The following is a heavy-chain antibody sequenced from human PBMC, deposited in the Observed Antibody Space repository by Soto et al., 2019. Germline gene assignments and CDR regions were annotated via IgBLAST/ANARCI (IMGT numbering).Heavy chain of an antibody. Sequence: SETLSLTCAVYGGSFSGYYWSWIRQPPGKGLEGIGEINHSGSTNYNPSLKSRVTISVDTSKNQFSLKLSSVTAADTAVYYCARGGLYYDFWSGQPYYYGMDVWGQGTTVTVSS. CDR1: GGSFSGYY. CDR3: ARGGLYYDFWSGQPYYYGMDV. D-gene: IGHD3-3*01. CDR2: INHSGST. J-gene: IGHJ6*02. V-gene: IGHV4-34*01.